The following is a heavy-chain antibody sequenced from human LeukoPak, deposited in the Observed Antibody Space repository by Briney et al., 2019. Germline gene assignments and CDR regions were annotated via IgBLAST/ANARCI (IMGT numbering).Heavy chain of an antibody. Sequence: GATVKISSKASGYTFTDYYMHWVQQAPGKGLEWMGRVDPEDGETIYAEKFQGRVTITADTSTDTAYMELSSLRSEDTAVYYCARIAVAGFDDYWGQGTLVTVSS. CDR3: ARIAVAGFDDY. CDR1: GYTFTDYY. J-gene: IGHJ4*02. V-gene: IGHV1-69-2*01. D-gene: IGHD6-19*01. CDR2: VDPEDGET.